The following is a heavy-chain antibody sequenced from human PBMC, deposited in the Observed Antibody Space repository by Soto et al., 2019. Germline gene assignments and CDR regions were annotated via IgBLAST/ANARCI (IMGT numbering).Heavy chain of an antibody. CDR1: GCSLRSSSYY. CDR3: ARKYYDSSGYYDFDY. CDR2: IYYSGST. V-gene: IGHV4-39*01. Sequence: SGTLSLTCTFSGCSLRSSSYYWGWVRPPPGKGREWIGSIYYSGSTYYNPSLKSRVTISVDTSKNQFSLKLSSVTAADTAVYYCARKYYDSSGYYDFDYWGQGTLVTVSS. D-gene: IGHD3-22*01. J-gene: IGHJ4*02.